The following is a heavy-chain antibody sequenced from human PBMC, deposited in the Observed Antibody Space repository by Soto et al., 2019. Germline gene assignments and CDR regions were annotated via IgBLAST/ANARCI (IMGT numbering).Heavy chain of an antibody. Sequence: ASVKVSCKASGYTFTSYGINWVRQAPGQGLEWMGWISAYNGNTNYAQKLQGRVTMTTDTSTSTAYMELRSLRSDDTAVYYCARNVDYDILTGYPGLSYWGQGTLVTVSS. D-gene: IGHD3-9*01. V-gene: IGHV1-18*01. J-gene: IGHJ4*02. CDR1: GYTFTSYG. CDR3: ARNVDYDILTGYPGLSY. CDR2: ISAYNGNT.